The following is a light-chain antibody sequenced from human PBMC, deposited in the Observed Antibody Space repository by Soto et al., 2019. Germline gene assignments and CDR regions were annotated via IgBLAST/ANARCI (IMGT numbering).Light chain of an antibody. J-gene: IGKJ1*01. V-gene: IGKV1-17*01. Sequence: DIQMTQSPSSLSASVGDRVTITCRASLRIRNDLGWYQHKPGKAPKRLIYAASSLQSGVPSRFSGSGSGTEFTLTTSSLQPEDFATYFCLQHDSYPWTFGQGTKVDIK. CDR2: AAS. CDR3: LQHDSYPWT. CDR1: LRIRND.